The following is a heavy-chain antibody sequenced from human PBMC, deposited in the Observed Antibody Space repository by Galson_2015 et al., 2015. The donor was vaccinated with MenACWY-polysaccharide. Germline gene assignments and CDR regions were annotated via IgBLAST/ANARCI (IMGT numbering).Heavy chain of an antibody. J-gene: IGHJ4*02. CDR2: ISDTGGTT. D-gene: IGHD6-25*01. V-gene: IGHV3-23*01. CDR1: GFTFSRYG. CDR3: ASRGAAHY. Sequence: SLRLSCAASGFTFSRYGMSWVRQAPGKGLEWVSVISDTGGTTYYIDSVKGRLTISRDNSKNMLYMQMNSLRVEDTAVYYCASRGAAHYWGQGTLITVSS.